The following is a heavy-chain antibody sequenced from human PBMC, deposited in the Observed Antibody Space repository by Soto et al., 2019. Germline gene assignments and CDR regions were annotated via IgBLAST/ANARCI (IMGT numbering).Heavy chain of an antibody. CDR2: ISGSGSTK. CDR1: GFTFSNYA. D-gene: IGHD2-21*02. V-gene: IGHV3-23*01. Sequence: EVQLLESGGGLVQPGGSLRLSCAASGFTFSNYAMSWVRQAPGKGLEWVSSISGSGSTKYYPDPVKGRFTISRDNSKNTLYLQMNSLITEDTAIYYCAKKGLINGHGDDFYYDLDVWGQGTTVTVSS. CDR3: AKKGLINGHGDDFYYDLDV. J-gene: IGHJ6*02.